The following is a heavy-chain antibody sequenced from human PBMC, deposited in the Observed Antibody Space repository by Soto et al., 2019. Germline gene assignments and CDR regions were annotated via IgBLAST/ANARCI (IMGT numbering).Heavy chain of an antibody. D-gene: IGHD3-16*01. V-gene: IGHV4-34*01. CDR2: IGHSGGT. J-gene: IGHJ4*02. CDR3: ARHGGYYFDY. Sequence: QVQLQQWGAGLLKPSETLSVTCAVYGGSFSGYYWSWIRQPPGKGLEWIGEIGHSGGTVYNPSLESRVTISGNSSKDQFSLKMHSVTAADTAVYYCARHGGYYFDYWGQGAPVTVSS. CDR1: GGSFSGYY.